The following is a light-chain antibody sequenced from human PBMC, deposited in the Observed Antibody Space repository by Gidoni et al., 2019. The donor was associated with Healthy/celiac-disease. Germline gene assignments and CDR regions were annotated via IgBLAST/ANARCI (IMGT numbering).Light chain of an antibody. CDR1: SSDVGGYNY. CDR3: SSYTSSSTLVV. Sequence: QSALTQPASVSGSPGQSITISCTGTSSDVGGYNYVSWYQQHPGKAPKLMIYEVSKRPSGVPDRFSGSKSGNTASLTISGLQAEDEADYYCSSYTSSSTLVVFGTGTKVTVL. V-gene: IGLV2-14*01. CDR2: EVS. J-gene: IGLJ1*01.